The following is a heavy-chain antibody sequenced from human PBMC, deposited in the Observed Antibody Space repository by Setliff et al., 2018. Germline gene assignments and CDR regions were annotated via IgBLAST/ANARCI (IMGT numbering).Heavy chain of an antibody. CDR2: IYAGNSQI. CDR1: GYTFSLSW. Sequence: GVSLKISCKDSGYTFSLSWIGWVRQMPGKGLDWMGIIYAGNSQIKYGPSFQGQVTISADKSISTAYLQWSSLKASDTAMYYCARGDSGYDSGDYWGQGTL. D-gene: IGHD5-12*01. V-gene: IGHV5-51*01. CDR3: ARGDSGYDSGDY. J-gene: IGHJ4*02.